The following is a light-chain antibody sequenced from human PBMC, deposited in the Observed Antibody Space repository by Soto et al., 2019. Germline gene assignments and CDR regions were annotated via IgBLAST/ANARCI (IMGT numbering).Light chain of an antibody. CDR1: QNVDDR. Sequence: EIVLTQSPGTVSVSPGESVTLSCRASQNVDDRLAWYQQTPGQPPRLLIYAASTRATGIPAWFSGSGSGTEFTLTISSLQSEDLGVYYCQQYKNWPPHTFGQGAKLESK. CDR2: AAS. CDR3: QQYKNWPPHT. V-gene: IGKV3-15*01. J-gene: IGKJ2*01.